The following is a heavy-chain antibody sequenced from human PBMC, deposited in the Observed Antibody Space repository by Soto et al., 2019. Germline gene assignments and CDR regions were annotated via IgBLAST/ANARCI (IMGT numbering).Heavy chain of an antibody. V-gene: IGHV4-30-4*01. CDR3: ARGAALNTYYNYYGMDV. CDR2: IYYSGSA. J-gene: IGHJ6*02. D-gene: IGHD6-25*01. CDR1: GGSISSDDYY. Sequence: QVQLQESGPGLVKPSQTLSLTCTVSGGSISSDDYYWSWIRQPPGKGLEWIGYIYYSGSAYYTPSLLSRVSISIDTSKNQFSLKLTSVTATDTAVYFCARGAALNTYYNYYGMDVWGQGTTVTVSS.